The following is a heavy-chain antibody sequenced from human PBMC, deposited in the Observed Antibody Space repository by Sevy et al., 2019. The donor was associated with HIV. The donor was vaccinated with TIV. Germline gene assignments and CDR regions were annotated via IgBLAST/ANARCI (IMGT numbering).Heavy chain of an antibody. CDR3: ARLHNNGFVTS. J-gene: IGHJ5*02. CDR2: IHYRGRT. CDR1: GCSITGYF. V-gene: IGHV4-59*13. Sequence: SETLSLTCTVSGCSITGYFWSWVRQPPGKGLEWIGNIHYRGRTNYNPSLTSRVTISVDTTENHFSLRLTSVTAADTAVYYCARLHNNGFVTSWGQGTLVTVSS. D-gene: IGHD2-8*01.